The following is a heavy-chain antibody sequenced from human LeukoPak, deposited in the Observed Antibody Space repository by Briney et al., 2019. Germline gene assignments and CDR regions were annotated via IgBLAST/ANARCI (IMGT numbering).Heavy chain of an antibody. CDR3: ARENSYYDSSGYYYGSGYFDY. Sequence: SETLSLTCTVSGASFSTYYWSWIRQPPGKGLERVGYIYYSGNTNYNPSLQSRVTISVDTSKNQFSLRLSSVTAADTAVYYCARENSYYDSSGYYYGSGYFDYWGQGTLVTVSS. D-gene: IGHD3-22*01. CDR1: GASFSTYY. V-gene: IGHV4-59*01. J-gene: IGHJ4*02. CDR2: IYYSGNT.